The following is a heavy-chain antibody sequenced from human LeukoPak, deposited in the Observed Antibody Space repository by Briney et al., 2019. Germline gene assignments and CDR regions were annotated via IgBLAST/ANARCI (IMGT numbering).Heavy chain of an antibody. CDR2: ISDSGSFI. CDR3: ARSEGRFDP. J-gene: IGHJ5*02. V-gene: IGHV3-21*01. CDR1: GFTFSSYY. Sequence: GGSLRLSCAASGFTFSSYYMNWVRQAPGKGLEWVSSISDSGSFIYYADSVKGRFTISRDNAKNSLFLQMNSLRVEDTAVYYCARSEGRFDPWGQGTLVTVSS.